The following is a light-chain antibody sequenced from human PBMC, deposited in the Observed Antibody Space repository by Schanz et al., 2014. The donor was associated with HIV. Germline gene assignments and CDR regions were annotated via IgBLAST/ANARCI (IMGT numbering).Light chain of an antibody. V-gene: IGLV1-40*01. CDR2: DNN. J-gene: IGLJ2*01. Sequence: QSVLAQPPSVSGAPGQRVTISCTGSSSNIGAGYDVHWYQLLPGTAPKLLIFDNNNRPSGVPARVSGSKSGSSASLAINGLQAEDEADYYCCSFAVNSTWIFGGGTKLTVL. CDR3: CSFAVNSTWI. CDR1: SSNIGAGYD.